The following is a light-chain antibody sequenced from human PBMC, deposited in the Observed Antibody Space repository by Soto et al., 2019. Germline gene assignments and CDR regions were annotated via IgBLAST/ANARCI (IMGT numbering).Light chain of an antibody. CDR1: QSLSRY. CDR3: QQRDLWPPLVT. V-gene: IGKV3-11*01. CDR2: ETS. J-gene: IGKJ3*01. Sequence: ENALTQSPATLSLAPGERATLSCRASQSLSRYLAWYQQKPGQAPRLLTHETSKRATGVSARFSGSGSGTDFTLTISSLEPEDFAVYYCQQRDLWPPLVTFGPGTKVDIK.